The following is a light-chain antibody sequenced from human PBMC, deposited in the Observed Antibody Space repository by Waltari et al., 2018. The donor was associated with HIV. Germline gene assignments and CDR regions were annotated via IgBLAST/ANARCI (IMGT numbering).Light chain of an antibody. CDR2: INK. J-gene: IGLJ2*01. V-gene: IGLV1-51*01. CDR3: GTWDSSVSAGV. Sequence: QSVLTQPPSVSAAPGQKVTFSCSGSTSHIGKNFVSWYQQRPEAAPKLIIYINKHPPSGVPDRFSGSKSATSATLAITGLQTGDEADYYCGTWDSSVSAGVFGGGTKLTVL. CDR1: TSHIGKNF.